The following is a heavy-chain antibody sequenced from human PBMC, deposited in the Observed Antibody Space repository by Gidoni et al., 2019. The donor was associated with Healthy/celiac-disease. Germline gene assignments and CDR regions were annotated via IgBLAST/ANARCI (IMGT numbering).Heavy chain of an antibody. D-gene: IGHD3-22*01. CDR1: GGTFSSYA. CDR2: IIPIFGTA. CDR3: ARRVDYYDSSGYRCWFDP. Sequence: QVQLVQSGAAVNKPGSSVQVSCKASGGTFSSYAISWVRQAPGQGLEWMGGIIPIFGTANYAQKFQGRVTITADESTSTAYMELSSLRSEDTAVYYCARRVDYYDSSGYRCWFDPWGQGTLVTVSS. J-gene: IGHJ5*02. V-gene: IGHV1-69*01.